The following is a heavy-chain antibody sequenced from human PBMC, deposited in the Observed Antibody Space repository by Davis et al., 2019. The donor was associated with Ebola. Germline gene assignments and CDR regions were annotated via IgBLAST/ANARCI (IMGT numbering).Heavy chain of an antibody. J-gene: IGHJ4*02. D-gene: IGHD3-10*01. Sequence: ASVKVSCKASGYTFTSYGISWVRQAPGQGLEWMGWISAYNGNTNYAQKLQGRVTMTRDTSTNTLYMELSSLTSGDTAVYYCVRDLRGWGDFDYWGQGTLVTVSS. CDR1: GYTFTSYG. CDR3: VRDLRGWGDFDY. CDR2: ISAYNGNT. V-gene: IGHV1-18*01.